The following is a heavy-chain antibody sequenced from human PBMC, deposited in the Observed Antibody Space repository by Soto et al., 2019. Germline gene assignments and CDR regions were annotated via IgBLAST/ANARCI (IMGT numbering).Heavy chain of an antibody. CDR2: MNPNSGNT. V-gene: IGHV1-8*01. CDR1: VYTFTSYD. Sequence: QVQLVQSGAEVKKPGASVKVSCKASVYTFTSYDINWVRQATGQGLAWMGWMNPNSGNTGYAQKFQGRVTMTRNTSISTAYMELRSLISEDTAVYYCAREAAALVNDYWGQGTLVTVSS. CDR3: AREAAALVNDY. D-gene: IGHD2-2*01. J-gene: IGHJ4*02.